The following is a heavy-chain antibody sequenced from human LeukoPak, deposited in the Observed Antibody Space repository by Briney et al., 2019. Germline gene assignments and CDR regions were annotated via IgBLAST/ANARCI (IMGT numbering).Heavy chain of an antibody. D-gene: IGHD1-26*01. CDR2: IWYDGSNK. V-gene: IGHV3-33*01. Sequence: GGSLRLSCAASGFTVSSYGMHWVRQAPGKGLEWVAVIWYDGSNKYYADSVKGRFTISRDNSKNSMYLQMNSLRVEDTAVYYCATGGNLVGAKGFDYWGQGTLVTVSS. J-gene: IGHJ4*02. CDR3: ATGGNLVGAKGFDY. CDR1: GFTVSSYG.